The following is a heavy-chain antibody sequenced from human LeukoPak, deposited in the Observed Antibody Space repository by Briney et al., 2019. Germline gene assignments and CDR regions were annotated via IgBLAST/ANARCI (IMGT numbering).Heavy chain of an antibody. CDR3: AKDITRRDIPTLNFDY. D-gene: IGHD2-15*01. CDR2: ISWNSGSI. V-gene: IGHV3-9*01. CDR1: GFTFDDYA. J-gene: IGHJ4*02. Sequence: GGSLRLSCAASGFTFDDYAMHWVRQAPGKGLEWVSGISWNSGSIGYVDSVKGRFTISRDNAKNSLYLQMNSLRAEDTALYYCAKDITRRDIPTLNFDYWGQGTLVTVSS.